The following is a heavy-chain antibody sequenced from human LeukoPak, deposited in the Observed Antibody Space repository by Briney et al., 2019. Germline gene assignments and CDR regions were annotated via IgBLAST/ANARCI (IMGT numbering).Heavy chain of an antibody. J-gene: IGHJ4*02. CDR3: ARGHRTTPYDSSGYDY. CDR2: IYYSGST. D-gene: IGHD3-22*01. Sequence: PSETLSLTCTVSGGSISSYYWSWIRQPPGKGLEWIGYIYYSGSTNYNPSLKSRVTISVDTSKNQFSLKLSSVTAADTAVYYCARGHRTTPYDSSGYDYWGQGTLVTVSS. CDR1: GGSISSYY. V-gene: IGHV4-59*12.